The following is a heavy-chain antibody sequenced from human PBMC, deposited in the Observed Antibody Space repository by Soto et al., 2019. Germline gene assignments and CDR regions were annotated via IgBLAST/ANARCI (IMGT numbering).Heavy chain of an antibody. D-gene: IGHD1-20*01. CDR1: GGTFRSYT. V-gene: IGHV1-69*02. CDR3: AVSDPNNHFSYMDV. J-gene: IGHJ6*03. Sequence: QFQLVQSGAEVKKPGSSVKVSCKASGGTFRSYTISWARQAPGQGLEWMGRIIPILGIANDAQNSQGRVTITADTSTSTAHMELSILRSEYTAVYYCAVSDPNNHFSYMDVWGKGTTVTVSS. CDR2: IIPILGIA.